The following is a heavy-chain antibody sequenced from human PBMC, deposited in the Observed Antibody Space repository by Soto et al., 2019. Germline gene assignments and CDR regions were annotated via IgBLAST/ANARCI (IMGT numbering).Heavy chain of an antibody. V-gene: IGHV3-11*05. CDR3: ARRLIEIAAAGQNWFDP. CDR1: GFTFSDYY. CDR2: ISSSSSYT. J-gene: IGHJ5*02. D-gene: IGHD6-13*01. Sequence: QVQLVESGGGLVKPGGSLRLSCAASGFTFSDYYMSWIRQAPGKGLEWVSYISSSSSYTNYADSVKGRFTISRDNAKNSLYLQMNSLRAEDTAVYYCARRLIEIAAAGQNWFDPWGQGTLVTVSS.